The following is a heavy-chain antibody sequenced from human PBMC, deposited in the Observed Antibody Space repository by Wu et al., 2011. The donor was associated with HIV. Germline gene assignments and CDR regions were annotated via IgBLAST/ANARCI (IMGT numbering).Heavy chain of an antibody. Sequence: SCQASGYSVVGYYMHWVRQAPGQGLEWMGWISPNSGGTNFAQRFQGRVTMTRDTSISTVYMELSGLRSDDTAVYYCARVIHDDNSHYYYEKAFDMWGQGTMVTVSS. V-gene: IGHV1-2*02. CDR3: ARVIHDDNSHYYYEKAFDM. CDR1: GYSVVGYY. J-gene: IGHJ3*02. D-gene: IGHD3-22*01. CDR2: ISPNSGGT.